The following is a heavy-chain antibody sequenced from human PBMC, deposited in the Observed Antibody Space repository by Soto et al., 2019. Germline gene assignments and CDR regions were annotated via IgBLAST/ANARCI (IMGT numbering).Heavy chain of an antibody. Sequence: SETLSLTCTVSGGSISSGYYYWSWIRQPPGKGLEWIGYIYYSGSTYYNPSLKSRVTISVDTSKNQFSLKLSSVTAADTAVYYCARHPHSRGPPTVNWFDPWGQGTLVTVSS. CDR3: ARHPHSRGPPTVNWFDP. CDR1: GGSISSGYYY. V-gene: IGHV4-39*01. D-gene: IGHD6-19*01. CDR2: IYYSGST. J-gene: IGHJ5*02.